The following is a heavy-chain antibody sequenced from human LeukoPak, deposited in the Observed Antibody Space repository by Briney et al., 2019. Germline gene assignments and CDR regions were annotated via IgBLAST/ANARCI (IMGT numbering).Heavy chain of an antibody. CDR2: INPNSGGT. J-gene: IGHJ4*02. V-gene: IGHV1-2*02. CDR1: GYIFTSYG. CDR3: ARALSSSWNLYDY. Sequence: ASVKVSCKASGYIFTSYGINWVRQAPGQGLEWMGWINPNSGGTNYAQKFQGRVTMTRDTSISTAYMELSRLRSDDTAVYYCARALSSSWNLYDYWGQGTLVTVSS. D-gene: IGHD6-13*01.